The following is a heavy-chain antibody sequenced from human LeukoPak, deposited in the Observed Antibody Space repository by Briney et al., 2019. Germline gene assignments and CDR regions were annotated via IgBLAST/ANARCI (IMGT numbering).Heavy chain of an antibody. CDR3: ARGVCGSGSFDY. CDR2: INHSGST. Sequence: PSETLSLTCAVYGGSFSGYYWSWIRQPPGKGLEWIGEINHSGSTNYNPSLKSRVTISVDTSKNQFSLKLSSVTAADTAVYYCARGVCGSGSFDYWGQGTLVTVSS. CDR1: GGSFSGYY. J-gene: IGHJ4*02. V-gene: IGHV4-34*01. D-gene: IGHD3-10*01.